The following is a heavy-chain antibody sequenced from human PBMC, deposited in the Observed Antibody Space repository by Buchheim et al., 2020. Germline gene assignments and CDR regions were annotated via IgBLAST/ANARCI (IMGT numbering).Heavy chain of an antibody. CDR3: AKEGDISGHCGVFDI. D-gene: IGHD3-22*01. CDR2: ISYDGTGT. J-gene: IGHJ3*02. CDR1: QFRFSSYP. Sequence: QVQLVESGGGVVQPGGSLTLSCAASQFRFSSYPLHWVRQAPDKGLEWVAGISYDGTGTYYLDSVKGRFTISRDNSKNTLFLQLNSLRVEDAAVYYCAKEGDISGHCGVFDIWGQGT. V-gene: IGHV3-30*18.